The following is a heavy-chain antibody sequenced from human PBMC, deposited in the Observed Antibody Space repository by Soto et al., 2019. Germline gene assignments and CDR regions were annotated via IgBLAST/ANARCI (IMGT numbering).Heavy chain of an antibody. Sequence: GGSLRLSCTASGFTFSSYGMHWVRQAPGKGLEWVAVISYDGSNTYYTDSVKGRFTISRDNSKNTLYLQMNSLRAEDTAMYYCAKDALPWGPRGSGGSCSGGDCYFDYWGQGSLVTVSS. J-gene: IGHJ4*02. CDR3: AKDALPWGPRGSGGSCSGGDCYFDY. CDR2: ISYDGSNT. D-gene: IGHD2-15*01. CDR1: GFTFSSYG. V-gene: IGHV3-30*18.